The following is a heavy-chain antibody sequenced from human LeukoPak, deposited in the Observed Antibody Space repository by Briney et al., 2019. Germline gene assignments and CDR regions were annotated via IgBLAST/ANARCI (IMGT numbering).Heavy chain of an antibody. V-gene: IGHV4-61*02. CDR3: ARATVTTALLDY. D-gene: IGHD4-17*01. CDR2: IYTSGST. CDR1: GGSISSGSYY. Sequence: SQTLSLTCTVSGGSISSGSYYWSWIRQPAGKGLESIGRIYTSGSTNYNPSLKSRVTISVDTSKNQFSLKLSSVTAADTAVYYCARATVTTALLDYWGQGTLVTVSS. J-gene: IGHJ4*02.